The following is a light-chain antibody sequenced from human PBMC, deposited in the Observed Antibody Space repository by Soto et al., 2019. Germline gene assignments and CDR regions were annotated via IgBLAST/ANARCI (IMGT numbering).Light chain of an antibody. V-gene: IGKV3-15*01. CDR1: QNSGSN. Sequence: EIVMTQSPATLSVSPGERVTLSCRASQNSGSNLAWYQQKFGQAPRLLIYGASTRVTGIPARISGSGSGTEFTLTITSLQSEDFGVYHCQQYHNWWTFGQGTKVDFK. CDR3: QQYHNWWT. CDR2: GAS. J-gene: IGKJ1*01.